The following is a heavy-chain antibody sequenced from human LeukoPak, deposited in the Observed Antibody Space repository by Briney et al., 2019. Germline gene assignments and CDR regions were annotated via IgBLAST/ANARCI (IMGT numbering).Heavy chain of an antibody. CDR3: ARGSFWFDP. J-gene: IGHJ5*02. Sequence: GASVKVSCKASGYTFTNYGITWVRQAPGQGLEWMGWISAYNGHTNYAHKMQGRVTMTTETSTRTAYMELRSLRSDDTAVYYCARGSFWFDPWGQGTLVTVSS. D-gene: IGHD2-15*01. V-gene: IGHV1-18*01. CDR2: ISAYNGHT. CDR1: GYTFTNYG.